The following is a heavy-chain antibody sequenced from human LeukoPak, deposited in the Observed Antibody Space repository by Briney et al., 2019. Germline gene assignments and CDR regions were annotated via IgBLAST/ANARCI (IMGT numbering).Heavy chain of an antibody. J-gene: IGHJ3*02. V-gene: IGHV4-4*07. D-gene: IGHD1-14*01. Sequence: SETLSLTCTVSGGSISSYFWNWIRQPAGRGLEWIGRIYTSGSTNYNPSLKSRVTISVDRSKNQFSLKLSSVTAADTAVYYCARSMGRRTPDAFDIWGQGTMVTVSS. CDR1: GGSISSYF. CDR2: IYTSGST. CDR3: ARSMGRRTPDAFDI.